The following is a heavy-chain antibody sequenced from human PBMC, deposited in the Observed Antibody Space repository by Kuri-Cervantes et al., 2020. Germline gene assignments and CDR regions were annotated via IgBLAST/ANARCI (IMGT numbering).Heavy chain of an antibody. Sequence: GGSLRLSCAASGFTFSSYGMHWVRQAPGKGLEWVVVISYDGSNKYYADSVKGRFTISRDNSKNTLYLQMNSLRAEDTAVYYCARDNLDYENYYFDYWGQGTLVTVSS. J-gene: IGHJ4*02. CDR3: ARDNLDYENYYFDY. D-gene: IGHD4-17*01. V-gene: IGHV3-30*03. CDR1: GFTFSSYG. CDR2: ISYDGSNK.